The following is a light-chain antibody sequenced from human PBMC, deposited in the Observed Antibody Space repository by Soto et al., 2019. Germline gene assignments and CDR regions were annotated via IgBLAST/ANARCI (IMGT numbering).Light chain of an antibody. J-gene: IGKJ4*01. CDR3: QQRSSWPLT. CDR2: GAS. CDR1: QSVSSN. Sequence: EIVMSQSPDTLSVSTGERAILSCRASQSVSSNLAWYQQKPGQAPRLLIYGASTRAAGIPARFSGSGSGTDFTLTISSLEPEDFAVYYCQQRSSWPLTFGGGTKVDIK. V-gene: IGKV3-15*01.